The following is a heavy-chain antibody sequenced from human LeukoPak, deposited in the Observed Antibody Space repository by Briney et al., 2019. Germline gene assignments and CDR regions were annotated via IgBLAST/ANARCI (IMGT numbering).Heavy chain of an antibody. CDR1: GFTFSYYA. D-gene: IGHD3-10*01. CDR2: ISGSGGST. CDR3: AKDYYYGSGSPFPIFDY. V-gene: IGHV3-23*01. Sequence: GGSLRLSCAASGFTFSYYAMSWVRQTPGKGLEWVSAISGSGGSTYYADSVKGRFTISRDNSKNTLYLQMNSLRAEDTAVYYCAKDYYYGSGSPFPIFDYWGQGTLVTVSS. J-gene: IGHJ4*02.